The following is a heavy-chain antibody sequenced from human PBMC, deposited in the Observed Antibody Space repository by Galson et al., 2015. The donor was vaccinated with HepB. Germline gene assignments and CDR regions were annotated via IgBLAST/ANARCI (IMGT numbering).Heavy chain of an antibody. CDR3: ATGRDGYKFDY. CDR1: GGSISSGGYY. V-gene: IGHV4-31*03. D-gene: IGHD5-24*01. CDR2: IYYSGST. Sequence: TLSLTCTVSGGSISSGGYYWSWIRQHPGKGLEWIGYIYYSGSTYCNPSLKSRVTISVDTSKNQFSLKLSSVTAADTAVYYCATGRDGYKFDYWGQGTLVTVSS. J-gene: IGHJ4*02.